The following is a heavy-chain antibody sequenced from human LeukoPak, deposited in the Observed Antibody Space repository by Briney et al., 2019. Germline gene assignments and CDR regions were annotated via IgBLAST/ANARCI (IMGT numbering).Heavy chain of an antibody. CDR3: ARGYSSGWGKDYYYYMDV. CDR1: GYIFISYY. Sequence: ASPKVSCKASGYIFISYYIHWVRQAPGQGLEWMGIINASGGSTSYAQKFQGRVTTTRDTSTSTVYMELSSLRSDDTAVYYCARGYSSGWGKDYYYYMDVWGKGTTVTVSS. CDR2: INASGGST. V-gene: IGHV1-46*01. J-gene: IGHJ6*03. D-gene: IGHD6-19*01.